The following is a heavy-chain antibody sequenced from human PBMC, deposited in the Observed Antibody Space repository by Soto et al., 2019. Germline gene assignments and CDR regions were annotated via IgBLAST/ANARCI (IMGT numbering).Heavy chain of an antibody. CDR2: ISYDGSNK. CDR3: AKVPGRFDGMDV. CDR1: GFTFISYG. J-gene: IGHJ6*02. Sequence: WGSLRLSCAASGFTFISYGMHFCRHAPVKWLEWVAVISYDGSNKYYADSVKGRFTISRDNSKNTLYLQMNSLRAEDTAVYYCAKVPGRFDGMDVWGQGTTVTVSS. D-gene: IGHD3-3*01. V-gene: IGHV3-30*18.